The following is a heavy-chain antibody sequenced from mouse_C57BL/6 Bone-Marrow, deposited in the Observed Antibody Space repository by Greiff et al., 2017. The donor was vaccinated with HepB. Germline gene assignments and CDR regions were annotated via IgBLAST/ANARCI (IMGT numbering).Heavy chain of an antibody. D-gene: IGHD2-4*01. J-gene: IGHJ2*01. CDR2: IDPETGGT. V-gene: IGHV1-15*01. CDR3: FYYDYDGYYFDY. CDR1: GYTFTDYE. Sequence: QVQLQQSGAELVRPGASVTLSCKASGYTFTDYEMHWVKQTPVHGLEWIGAIDPETGGTAYNQKFKGKAILTADKSSSTAYMELRSLTSEDSAVYYCFYYDYDGYYFDYWGQGTTLTVSS.